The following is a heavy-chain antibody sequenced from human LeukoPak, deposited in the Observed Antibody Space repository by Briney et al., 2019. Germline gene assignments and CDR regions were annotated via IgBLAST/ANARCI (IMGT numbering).Heavy chain of an antibody. CDR2: IIPIFGTA. V-gene: IGHV1-69*01. J-gene: IGHJ1*01. CDR1: GGTFSSYA. Sequence: SVKVPCKASGGTFSSYAISWVRQAPGQGLEWMGGIIPIFGTANYAQKFQGRVTITADESTSTAYMELSSLRSEDTAVYYCARGSKLYSSPEQHWGQGTLVTVSS. D-gene: IGHD3-16*02. CDR3: ARGSKLYSSPEQH.